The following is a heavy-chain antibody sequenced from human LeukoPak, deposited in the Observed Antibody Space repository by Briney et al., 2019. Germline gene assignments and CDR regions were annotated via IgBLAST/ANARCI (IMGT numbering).Heavy chain of an antibody. D-gene: IGHD2-21*02. J-gene: IGHJ4*02. Sequence: ASVKVSCKASAYRFISNYIQWVRQAPGLGPEWMGWMHPGNGNTRYAEKFQGRVTMTRDTSINTAYMDLSSPRSDDTAVYYCAREGSYCVGGDCYSFDFWGQGTLITVSS. CDR1: AYRFISNY. V-gene: IGHV1-2*02. CDR3: AREGSYCVGGDCYSFDF. CDR2: MHPGNGNT.